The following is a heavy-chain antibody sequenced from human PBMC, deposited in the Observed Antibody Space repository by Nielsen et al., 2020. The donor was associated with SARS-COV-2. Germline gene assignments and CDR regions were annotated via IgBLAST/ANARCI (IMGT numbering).Heavy chain of an antibody. CDR1: GFTFSSYW. V-gene: IGHV3-7*03. CDR3: TSGADVYDPFDP. J-gene: IGHJ5*02. Sequence: GESLKISCAASGFTFSSYWMSWVRQAPGKGLEWVANIKEDGSEKYYVDSVKGRFSISRDNAKNSLYLQMHSLQTEDSGFYFCTSGADVYDPFDPWGPGTLVTVSS. CDR2: IKEDGSEK. D-gene: IGHD5/OR15-5a*01.